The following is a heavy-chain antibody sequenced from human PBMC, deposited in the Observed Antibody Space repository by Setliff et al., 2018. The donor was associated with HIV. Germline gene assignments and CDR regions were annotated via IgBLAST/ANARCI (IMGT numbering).Heavy chain of an antibody. Sequence: PSETLSLTCAVSASSISSDYCWGWIRQPPGKGLEWIGSTHHSGSTYYNPSLNSRVTISVDTSKNHFSLKLRSVTAADTAVYYCVKARVDGDYYYYYYMDVWGKGTTVTVSS. V-gene: IGHV4-38-2*01. J-gene: IGHJ6*03. D-gene: IGHD4-17*01. CDR1: ASSISSDYC. CDR3: VKARVDGDYYYYYYMDV. CDR2: THHSGST.